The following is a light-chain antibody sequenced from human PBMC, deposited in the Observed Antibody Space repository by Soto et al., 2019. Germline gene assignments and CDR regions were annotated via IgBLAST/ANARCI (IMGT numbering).Light chain of an antibody. CDR1: HDIKNY. Sequence: IQMTQSPSSLSASVGDRVTLTCQASHDIKNYLIWYQQKAGRAPKLLIYDASSLGAGVSSRLSGSGSGTHFTLTITSLQPEDIATYYCQQFDSVPCTFGQGTKLEI. V-gene: IGKV1-33*01. CDR2: DAS. J-gene: IGKJ2*02. CDR3: QQFDSVPCT.